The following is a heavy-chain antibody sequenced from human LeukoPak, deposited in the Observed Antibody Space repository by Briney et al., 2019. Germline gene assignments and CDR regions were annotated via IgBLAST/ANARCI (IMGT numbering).Heavy chain of an antibody. CDR1: GFTFSSYA. Sequence: GGSLRLSCAASGFTFSSYAMSWVRQATGKGLEWVSAISGSGGSTYYADSVKGRFTISRDNSKNTLYLEMNRLRAEDTAVYYCAKGNDYYGSGSFDYWGQGTLVTVFS. D-gene: IGHD3-10*01. CDR3: AKGNDYYGSGSFDY. V-gene: IGHV3-23*01. J-gene: IGHJ4*02. CDR2: ISGSGGST.